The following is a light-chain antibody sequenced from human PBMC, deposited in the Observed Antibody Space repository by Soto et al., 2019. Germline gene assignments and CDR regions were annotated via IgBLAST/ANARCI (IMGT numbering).Light chain of an antibody. CDR3: WQGVQVPWT. V-gene: IGKV2D-29*01. CDR1: QSLLYSDGKTY. Sequence: DIVMTQTPLSLSVTPGQPASISCKSSQSLLYSDGKTYLYWYLQKPGQPPQLLLWEVSHRFPGVPERFTGSGSGTEFTRRISRVEAEDVGTYYCWQGVQVPWTFGQGTNVDI. J-gene: IGKJ1*01. CDR2: EVS.